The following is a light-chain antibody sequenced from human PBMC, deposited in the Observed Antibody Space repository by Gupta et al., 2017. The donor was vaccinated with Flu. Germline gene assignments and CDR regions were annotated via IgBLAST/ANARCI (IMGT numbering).Light chain of an antibody. J-gene: IGLJ2*01. CDR3: SSFAGTNTPLL. V-gene: IGLV2-8*01. CDR1: SSDVGAYDY. Sequence: QSALPQPPPAPGPPGQSVTIPCPGTSSDVGAYDYVSWYQQPPGKAPKLIIAEVAKRPSGVPDRFSGSKSGNTASLTVSGLQPEDEADYYCSSFAGTNTPLLFGGGTKLTV. CDR2: EVA.